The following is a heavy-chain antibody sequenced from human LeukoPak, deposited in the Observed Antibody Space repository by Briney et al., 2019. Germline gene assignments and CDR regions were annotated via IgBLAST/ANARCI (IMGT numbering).Heavy chain of an antibody. CDR1: GFTFSTYW. V-gene: IGHV3-74*01. Sequence: GGSLRLSCAASGFTFSTYWMHWVRQAPGKGLVWVSRLNSDGSDTNYADSVKGRFTISRDNAKNTLYLQMDSLRGEDTAVYYCVRGGYINSYGSDYWGQGTLVTVSS. CDR3: VRGGYINSYGSDY. D-gene: IGHD5-18*01. J-gene: IGHJ4*02. CDR2: LNSDGSDT.